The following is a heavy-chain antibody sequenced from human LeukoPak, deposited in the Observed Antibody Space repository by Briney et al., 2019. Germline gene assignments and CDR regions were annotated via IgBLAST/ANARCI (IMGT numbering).Heavy chain of an antibody. D-gene: IGHD3-22*01. CDR2: LYDNGNT. Sequence: PSETLSLTCTVSGGSISDTTYSWGWIRQPPGKGLEWIGSLYDNGNTYFTPSLHSCVTMSVDTSKNHFSLNLSSVTAADTAVYYCVRPLDYDSSGFYAFHIWGQGTMVTVSS. J-gene: IGHJ3*02. CDR1: GGSISDTTYS. CDR3: VRPLDYDSSGFYAFHI. V-gene: IGHV4-39*02.